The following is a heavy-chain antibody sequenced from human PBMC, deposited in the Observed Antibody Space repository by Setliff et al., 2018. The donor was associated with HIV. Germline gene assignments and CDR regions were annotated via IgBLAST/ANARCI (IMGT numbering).Heavy chain of an antibody. Sequence: GASVKVSCKASGGTFSSYAISWVRQAPGQGLEWMGGIVPIFDTVNYAENFQGRVTITADESTSTAYMELSSLGSEDTAVYYCAREPRYIFGAYFHYGMDVWGQGTTVTVSS. V-gene: IGHV1-69*13. J-gene: IGHJ6*02. CDR1: GGTFSSYA. D-gene: IGHD3-9*01. CDR3: AREPRYIFGAYFHYGMDV. CDR2: IVPIFDTV.